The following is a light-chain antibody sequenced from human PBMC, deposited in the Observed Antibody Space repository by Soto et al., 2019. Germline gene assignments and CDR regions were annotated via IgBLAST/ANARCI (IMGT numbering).Light chain of an antibody. CDR1: QGISSY. CDR2: AAS. V-gene: IGKV1-9*01. J-gene: IGKJ1*01. Sequence: IQLTQSPSSLSASVGDRVTITCRASQGISSYLAWYQQKPGKAPKLLIYAASTLQSGVPSRFSGSGSGTEFTLTISILQSEDFAVYYCQHYKNLPQTFGQGTKVDIK. CDR3: QHYKNLPQT.